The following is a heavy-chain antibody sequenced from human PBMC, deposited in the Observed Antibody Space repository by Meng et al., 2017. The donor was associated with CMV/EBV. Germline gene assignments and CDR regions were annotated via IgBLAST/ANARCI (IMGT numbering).Heavy chain of an antibody. CDR2: INPNSGDA. J-gene: IGHJ4*02. CDR1: GYTLTGYS. CDR3: ARVGETIFGVVTHLDH. Sequence: ASVKVSCKASGYTLTGYSMHWVRQAPGQGLEWMGCINPNSGDAHYAQKFQGRVTMTRDTSISTAYMEVSSLRSDDTAVYYCARVGETIFGVVTHLDHWGQGTLVTVSS. V-gene: IGHV1-2*02. D-gene: IGHD3-3*01.